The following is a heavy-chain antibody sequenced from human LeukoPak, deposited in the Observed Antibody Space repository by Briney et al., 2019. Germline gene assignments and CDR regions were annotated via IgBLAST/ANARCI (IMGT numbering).Heavy chain of an antibody. Sequence: PGGSLRLSCAASGFTFSNAWMSWVRQAPGKGLEWVGRIKSKTDGGATDYAAPVKGRFTISRDDSKNTLYLQMNSLKTEDTAVYYCTTDWELLGVDYWGQGTLVTVSS. CDR2: IKSKTDGGAT. CDR1: GFTFSNAW. V-gene: IGHV3-15*01. D-gene: IGHD1-26*01. J-gene: IGHJ4*02. CDR3: TTDWELLGVDY.